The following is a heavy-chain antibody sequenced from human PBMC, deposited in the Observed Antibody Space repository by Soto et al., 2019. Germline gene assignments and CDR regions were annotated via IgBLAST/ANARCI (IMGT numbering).Heavy chain of an antibody. CDR3: ARDSGYCSSTSCYPY. CDR1: GGSISSGDYY. V-gene: IGHV4-30-4*01. CDR2: IYYSGST. Sequence: QVQLQESGPGLVKPSQTLSLTCTVSGGSISSGDYYWSWIRQPPGKCLEWIGYIYYSGSTYYSPSLQSRVTISVDMSKNQFSLRLRSVTAADSAVYYCARDSGYCSSTSCYPYWGQGTLVTVSS. D-gene: IGHD2-2*01. J-gene: IGHJ4*02.